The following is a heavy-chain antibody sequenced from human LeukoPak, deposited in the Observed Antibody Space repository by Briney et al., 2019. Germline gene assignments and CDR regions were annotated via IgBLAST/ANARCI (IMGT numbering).Heavy chain of an antibody. Sequence: ASVKVSCKASGGTFSSYAISWVRQAPGQGLEWMGGIIPIFGTANYAQKFQGRVTITTDESTSTAYMELSSLRSEDTAVYYCARHRLARSGSYSDYWGQGTLVTVSS. CDR2: IIPIFGTA. CDR1: GGTFSSYA. CDR3: ARHRLARSGSYSDY. V-gene: IGHV1-69*05. D-gene: IGHD1-26*01. J-gene: IGHJ4*02.